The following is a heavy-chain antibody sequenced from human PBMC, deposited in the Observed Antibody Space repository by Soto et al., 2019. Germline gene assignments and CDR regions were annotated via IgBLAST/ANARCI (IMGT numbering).Heavy chain of an antibody. Sequence: QVQLVQSGAEVKKPGASVKVSCKASGYTFTSYGLSWVRQAPGQGLEWMGWISANNGNTNYAQKLQGRVTMTTDTSTNTAYVELRSLRSDDTAVYYCARLARLSWFDPWGQGTLVIVSS. D-gene: IGHD1-1*01. CDR3: ARLARLSWFDP. CDR2: ISANNGNT. J-gene: IGHJ5*02. CDR1: GYTFTSYG. V-gene: IGHV1-18*01.